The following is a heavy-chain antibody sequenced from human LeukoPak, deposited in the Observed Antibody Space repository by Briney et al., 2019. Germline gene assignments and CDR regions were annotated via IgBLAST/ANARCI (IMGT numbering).Heavy chain of an antibody. J-gene: IGHJ5*02. CDR2: INHSGST. CDR3: ARDSSSWSSNWFDP. Sequence: SETLSLTCAVYGGSFSGYYWSWIRQPPGKGLEWIGEINHSGSTNYNPSLKSRVTISVDTSKNQFSLKLSSVTAADTAVCYCARDSSSWSSNWFDPWGQGTLVTVSS. D-gene: IGHD6-13*01. CDR1: GGSFSGYY. V-gene: IGHV4-34*01.